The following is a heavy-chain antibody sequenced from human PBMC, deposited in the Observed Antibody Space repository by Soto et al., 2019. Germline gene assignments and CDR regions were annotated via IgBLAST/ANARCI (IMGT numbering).Heavy chain of an antibody. CDR1: GVTFGNFA. J-gene: IGHJ1*01. CDR3: ATGKMWDYGXNSKKYFQH. D-gene: IGHD4-17*01. Sequence: GSLILSCAASGVTFGNFAMHWIRQAPGKGPEWGSVVSYGGNINYNLYSVRGRFTVSRDNTKNTLYLQMTMLRPEDTALYYCATGKMWDYGXNSKKYFQHWGQGTLVTVSS. V-gene: IGHV3-30*01. CDR2: VSYGGNIN.